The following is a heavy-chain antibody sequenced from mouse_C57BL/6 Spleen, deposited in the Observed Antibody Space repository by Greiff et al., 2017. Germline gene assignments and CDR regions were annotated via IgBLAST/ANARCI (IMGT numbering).Heavy chain of an antibody. Sequence: EVKVVESGGGLVKPGGSLKLSCAASGFTFSSYAMSWVRQTPEQRLEWVATISDGGSYTYYPDNVKGRFTISRDNAKNNLYLQMSHLTSEDTAMYYCAREASYGSSYDYWGQGTTLTVSS. CDR1: GFTFSSYA. V-gene: IGHV5-4*01. CDR3: AREASYGSSYDY. D-gene: IGHD1-1*01. CDR2: ISDGGSYT. J-gene: IGHJ2*01.